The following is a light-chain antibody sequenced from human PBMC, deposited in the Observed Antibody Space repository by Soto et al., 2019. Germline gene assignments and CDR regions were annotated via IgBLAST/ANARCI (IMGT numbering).Light chain of an antibody. CDR3: SSFSSSFSTNSRHV. Sequence: QSALTQPASVSGSPGQSITISCTGTITDVGNYDLVSWYQQYPGKAPKLVIYEVSHRPSGVSHRFSGSKSGNTASLTISGLQAEDEADYYCSSFSSSFSTNSRHVFGTGTKLTVL. CDR1: ITDVGNYDL. J-gene: IGLJ1*01. CDR2: EVS. V-gene: IGLV2-14*01.